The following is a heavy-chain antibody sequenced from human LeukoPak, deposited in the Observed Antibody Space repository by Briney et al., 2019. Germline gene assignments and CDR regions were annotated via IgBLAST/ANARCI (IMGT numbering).Heavy chain of an antibody. J-gene: IGHJ4*02. CDR3: ATGPDYYDSSGLTGY. CDR1: GYTLTELS. V-gene: IGHV1-24*01. D-gene: IGHD3-22*01. CDR2: FDPEDGET. Sequence: ASVKVSCKVSGYTLTELSMHWVRQAPGKGLEWMGGFDPEDGETIYAQKFQGRVTMTEDTSTDTAYMELSSLRSEDTAVYYCATGPDYYDSSGLTGYWGQGTLVTVSS.